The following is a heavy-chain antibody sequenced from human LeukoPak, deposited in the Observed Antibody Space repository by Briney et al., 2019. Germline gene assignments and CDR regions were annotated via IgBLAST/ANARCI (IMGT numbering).Heavy chain of an antibody. CDR1: GFTFSSYA. Sequence: GGSLRLSCAASGFTFSSYAMSWARQAPGKGLEWVSAISGSGGSTYYADSVKGRFTISRDNSKNTLYLQMNSLRAEDTAVYYCAKSLYYYGSGGVFDYWGQGTLVTVSS. D-gene: IGHD3-10*01. V-gene: IGHV3-23*01. J-gene: IGHJ4*02. CDR2: ISGSGGST. CDR3: AKSLYYYGSGGVFDY.